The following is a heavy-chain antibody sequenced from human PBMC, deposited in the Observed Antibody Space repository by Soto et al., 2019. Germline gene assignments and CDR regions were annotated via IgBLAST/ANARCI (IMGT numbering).Heavy chain of an antibody. CDR1: GYTFTSYG. V-gene: IGHV1-18*01. CDR3: ARVVGALGNWFDP. CDR2: ISAYNYNT. J-gene: IGHJ5*02. Sequence: QVQLVQSGAEVKKPGASVKVSCKASGYTFTSYGLSWVRQAPGQGLEWMGRISAYNYNTNYAQKLQGRVTMTTDTXTSTAYMDLRSLRSDDTAVYYCARVVGALGNWFDPGGQGTLVTVSS. D-gene: IGHD1-26*01.